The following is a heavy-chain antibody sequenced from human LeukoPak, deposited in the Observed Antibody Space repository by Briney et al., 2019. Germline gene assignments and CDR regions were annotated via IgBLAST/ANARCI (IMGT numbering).Heavy chain of an antibody. CDR2: IYNSGST. D-gene: IGHD6-13*01. CDR1: GGSISSYY. V-gene: IGHV4-4*07. CDR3: ARGGWGIAAAGTFDY. Sequence: PSETLSLTCTVSGGSISSYYWSWIRQPAGKGLEWIGRIYNSGSTNYNPSLKSRVTMSVDTSKNQFSLKLSSVTAADTAVYYCARGGWGIAAAGTFDYWGQGTLVTVSS. J-gene: IGHJ4*02.